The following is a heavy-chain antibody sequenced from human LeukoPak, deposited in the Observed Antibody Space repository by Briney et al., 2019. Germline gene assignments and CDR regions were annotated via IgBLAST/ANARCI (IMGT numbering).Heavy chain of an antibody. J-gene: IGHJ4*02. CDR2: ISGSGGST. CDR3: AKCGSYYGGPFDY. D-gene: IGHD1-26*01. V-gene: IGHV3-23*01. Sequence: GWSLRLSCAASGFTFSSYAMSWVRQAPGKGLEWVSAISGSGGSTYYADSVKGRFTISRDNSKNTLYLQMNSLRAEDTAVYYCAKCGSYYGGPFDYWGQGTLVTVSS. CDR1: GFTFSSYA.